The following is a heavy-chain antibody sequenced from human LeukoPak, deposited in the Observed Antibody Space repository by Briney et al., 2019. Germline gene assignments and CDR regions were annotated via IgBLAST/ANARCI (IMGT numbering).Heavy chain of an antibody. CDR2: IYYSGST. V-gene: IGHV4-39*01. J-gene: IGHJ4*02. CDR1: GGSISSSSYY. CDR3: ARQEGSSSPFFDY. Sequence: SETLSLTCTVSGGSISSSSYYWGWIRQPPGKGLEWIGSIYYSGSTYYNPSLKSRVTISVDTSKNQFSLKLSSVTAAGTAVYYCARQEGSSSPFFDYWGQGTLVTVSS. D-gene: IGHD6-6*01.